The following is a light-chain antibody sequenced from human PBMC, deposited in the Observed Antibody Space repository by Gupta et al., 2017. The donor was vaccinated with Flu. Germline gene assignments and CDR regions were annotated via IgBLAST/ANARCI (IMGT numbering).Light chain of an antibody. CDR1: RSNIGSSY. V-gene: IGLV1-47*02. CDR3: EALDDSRNGLYV. Sequence: QSVLTQPPSVSGTPGQRVTISCSGTRSNIGSSYVFWYQQLPGTAPKLLIYSNTVRQSGVPDRVSGSKSGTSASLAISGLHAEEEAEYYCEALDDSRNGLYVFGTGTKVTVL. CDR2: SNT. J-gene: IGLJ1*01.